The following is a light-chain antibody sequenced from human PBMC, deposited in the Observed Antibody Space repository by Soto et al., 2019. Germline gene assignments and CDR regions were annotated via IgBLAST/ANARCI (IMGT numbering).Light chain of an antibody. CDR3: QSYDSSLSGFYV. J-gene: IGLJ1*01. Sequence: QSALTQPASVSGSPGQSITISCTGTSSDVGGYNSASWYQHHPGKAPKLILYDVGDRPSGVSYRFSGSKSGTSASLAITGLQAEDEADYYCQSYDSSLSGFYVFGTGTKVTVL. V-gene: IGLV2-14*03. CDR1: SSDVGGYNS. CDR2: DVG.